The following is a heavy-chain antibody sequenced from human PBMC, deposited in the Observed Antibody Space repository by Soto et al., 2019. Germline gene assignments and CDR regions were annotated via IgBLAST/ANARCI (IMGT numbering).Heavy chain of an antibody. Sequence: QVQLVQSGAEVKKPGASVKVSCKASGYTFTSYGISWVRQAPGQGLEWMGWISAYNGNTNYAQKLQGRVTMTTDTSTSTAYMELSSLRSDDTAVYYCARDRGSDQPYYYYGMDLWGQGTTVTVSS. CDR1: GYTFTSYG. V-gene: IGHV1-18*01. CDR2: ISAYNGNT. J-gene: IGHJ6*02. D-gene: IGHD3-10*01. CDR3: ARDRGSDQPYYYYGMDL.